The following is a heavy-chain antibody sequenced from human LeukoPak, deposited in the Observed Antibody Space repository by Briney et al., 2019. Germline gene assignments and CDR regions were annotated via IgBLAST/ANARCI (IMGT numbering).Heavy chain of an antibody. D-gene: IGHD6-6*01. Sequence: SETLSLTCTVSGGSISSYYWSWIRQPPGKGLEWIGYIYYSGSTNYNLSLKSRVTISVDTSKNQFSLKLSSVTAADTAVYYCAREFEGRSSDWFDPWGQGTLVTVSS. CDR2: IYYSGST. CDR3: AREFEGRSSDWFDP. J-gene: IGHJ5*02. CDR1: GGSISSYY. V-gene: IGHV4-59*01.